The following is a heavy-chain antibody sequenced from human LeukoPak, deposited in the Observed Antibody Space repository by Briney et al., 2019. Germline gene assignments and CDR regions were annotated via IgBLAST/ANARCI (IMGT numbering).Heavy chain of an antibody. CDR3: AKPRSFIAVTAFDF. D-gene: IGHD6-19*01. J-gene: IGHJ4*02. CDR1: GFTFDTYA. CDR2: ISWNSGSI. Sequence: GGSLRLSCAASGFTFDTYAMHWVRQAPGKGLEWVSGISWNSGSIGYADSVKGRFTISRDNAKNSLYLQMNSLRVEDTALYYCAKPRSFIAVTAFDFWGQGTLVTVSS. V-gene: IGHV3-9*01.